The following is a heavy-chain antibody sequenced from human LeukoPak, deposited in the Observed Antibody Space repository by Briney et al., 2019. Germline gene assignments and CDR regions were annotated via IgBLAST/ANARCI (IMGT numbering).Heavy chain of an antibody. CDR1: GFTFSSYW. CDR3: AKGSRYYYGSGSYYLD. CDR2: ISGSGGST. D-gene: IGHD3-10*01. J-gene: IGHJ4*02. Sequence: GGSLRLSCAASGFTFSSYWMSWVRQAPGKGLEWVSAISGSGGSTYYADSVKGRFTISRDNSKNTLYLQMNSLRAEDTAVYYCAKGSRYYYGSGSYYLDWGQGTLVTVSS. V-gene: IGHV3-23*01.